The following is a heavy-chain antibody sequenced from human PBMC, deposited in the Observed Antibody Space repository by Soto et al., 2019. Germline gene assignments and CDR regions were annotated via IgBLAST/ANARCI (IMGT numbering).Heavy chain of an antibody. D-gene: IGHD2-15*01. Sequence: ASVKVSCKASGYTFTRYTMNWVRQAPGQRLEWMGWINPDNGNTKSSQKFQDRVIITRDTSASSAYMDLSSLRSEDTAVYYCARGIATGQLDPWGQGTLVTVSS. CDR1: GYTFTRYT. J-gene: IGHJ5*02. V-gene: IGHV1-3*01. CDR2: INPDNGNT. CDR3: ARGIATGQLDP.